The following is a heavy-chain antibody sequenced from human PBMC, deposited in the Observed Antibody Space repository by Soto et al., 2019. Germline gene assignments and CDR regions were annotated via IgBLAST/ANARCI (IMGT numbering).Heavy chain of an antibody. CDR3: DRINWNYVFDY. CDR2: IYYSGST. J-gene: IGHJ4*02. D-gene: IGHD1-7*01. Sequence: SETLSLTCTVSGGSISSGDYYWNWVRQPPGKGLEWIGHIYYSGSTYHNPSLKSRVTISVDTSKNQFSLKLSSVTAADTAVYYCDRINWNYVFDYWGQGTLVTVSS. V-gene: IGHV4-30-4*01. CDR1: GGSISSGDYY.